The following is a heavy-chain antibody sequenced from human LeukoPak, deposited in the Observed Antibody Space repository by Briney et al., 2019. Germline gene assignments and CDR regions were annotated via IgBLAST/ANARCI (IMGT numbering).Heavy chain of an antibody. V-gene: IGHV1-18*01. CDR2: ISAYNGYT. D-gene: IGHD4-11*01. J-gene: IGHJ1*01. CDR3: ARDKAVTTELTQYFQH. CDR1: GYTFTNYG. Sequence: ASVKVSCKTSGYTFTNYGVSLVRQAPGQGLEWMGWISAYNGYTNYAQKFQVRVTMTTDTSTSTAYMELRSLTSDDTAVYYCARDKAVTTELTQYFQHWGQGTLVTVSS.